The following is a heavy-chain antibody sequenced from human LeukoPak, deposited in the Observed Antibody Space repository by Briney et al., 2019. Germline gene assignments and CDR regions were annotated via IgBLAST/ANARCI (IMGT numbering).Heavy chain of an antibody. CDR1: GYTFTDYY. Sequence: ASVKVSCKASGYTFTDYYILWVRQAPGQGPEWMGWISPNSGGTNYAQKFQGRVTMTRDTSISTAYMELSRLRSDDTAVYYCARIRDGYDDAYDIWGQGTMVTVSS. CDR2: ISPNSGGT. J-gene: IGHJ3*02. CDR3: ARIRDGYDDAYDI. V-gene: IGHV1-2*02. D-gene: IGHD5-24*01.